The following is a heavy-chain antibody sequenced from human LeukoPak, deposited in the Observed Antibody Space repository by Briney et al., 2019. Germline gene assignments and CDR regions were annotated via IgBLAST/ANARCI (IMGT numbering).Heavy chain of an antibody. Sequence: SGGSLRLSCAASGFTFSSYEMNWVRQAPGKGLEWVSYISSSGSTIYYADSVKGRFTISRDNAKNSLYLQMNCLRAEDTAVYYCARDLSPWGLDAFDIWGQGTMVTVSS. J-gene: IGHJ3*02. D-gene: IGHD3-16*01. CDR2: ISSSGSTI. CDR1: GFTFSSYE. CDR3: ARDLSPWGLDAFDI. V-gene: IGHV3-48*03.